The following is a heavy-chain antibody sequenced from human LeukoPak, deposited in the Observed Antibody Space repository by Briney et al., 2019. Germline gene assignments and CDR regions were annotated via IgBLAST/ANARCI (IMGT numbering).Heavy chain of an antibody. D-gene: IGHD2-21*02. CDR3: ASGVVVTAIPRRNGGYYYMDV. Sequence: ASVKVSCKASGGTFSSYAISCVRQAPGQGLEWMGGIIPIFGTANYAQKFQGRVTITTDESTSTAYMELSSLRSEDTAVYYCASGVVVTAIPRRNGGYYYMDVWGKGTTVTVSS. CDR1: GGTFSSYA. V-gene: IGHV1-69*05. CDR2: IIPIFGTA. J-gene: IGHJ6*03.